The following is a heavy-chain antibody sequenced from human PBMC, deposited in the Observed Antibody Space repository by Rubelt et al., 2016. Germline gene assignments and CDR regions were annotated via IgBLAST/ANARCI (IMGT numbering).Heavy chain of an antibody. J-gene: IGHJ4*02. Sequence: GGVVQPGRSLRLSCAASGFTFSSYGMHWVRQAPGKGLEWVAVIWYDGSNKYYADSVKGRFTISRDNSKNTLYLQMNSLRAEDTAVYYCTTLAARFWGPFDYWGQGTLVTVSS. CDR2: IWYDGSNK. V-gene: IGHV3-33*01. D-gene: IGHD6-6*01. CDR1: GFTFSSYG. CDR3: TTLAARFWGPFDY.